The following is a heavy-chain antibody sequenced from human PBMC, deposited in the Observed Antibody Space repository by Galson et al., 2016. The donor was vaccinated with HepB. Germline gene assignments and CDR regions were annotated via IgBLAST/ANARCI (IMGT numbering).Heavy chain of an antibody. CDR3: ARMITRYSSGWYVRGDGWFDL. J-gene: IGHJ5*02. Sequence: SLRLSCAASGFRFSDYYMSWIRQAPGKGLEWLSYISSSGRPIYYADSVKGRFTISRDNAKNSLYLQTNNLRGEDTAVYYCARMITRYSSGWYVRGDGWFDLWGQGTLVTVSS. D-gene: IGHD6-19*01. CDR2: ISSSGRPI. CDR1: GFRFSDYY. V-gene: IGHV3-11*01.